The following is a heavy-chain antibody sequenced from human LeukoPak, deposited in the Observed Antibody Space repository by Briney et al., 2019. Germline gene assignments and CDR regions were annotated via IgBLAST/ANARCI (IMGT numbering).Heavy chain of an antibody. J-gene: IGHJ1*01. V-gene: IGHV3-33*08. Sequence: PGGSLRLSCAASGFTFSDYYMSWIRQAPGKGLEWVAVAYGDGSSQYYADSVKGRFSISKDISKNTLSLQMNSLRAEDTAVYSCATGGNFYYSHWGQGTLVTVSS. CDR1: GFTFSDYY. D-gene: IGHD4-11*01. CDR2: AYGDGSSQ. CDR3: ATGGNFYYSH.